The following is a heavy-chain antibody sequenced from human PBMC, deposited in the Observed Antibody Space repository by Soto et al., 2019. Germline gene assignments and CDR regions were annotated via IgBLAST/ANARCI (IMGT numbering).Heavy chain of an antibody. J-gene: IGHJ6*03. D-gene: IGHD2-15*01. CDR2: ISSNGVGT. CDR3: ARDDVLCDVGRCYGVPLLV. CDR1: GFTFSNYA. V-gene: IGHV3-64*01. Sequence: GGSLRLSCAASGFTFSNYAMDWVRQAPGKVLEYVSGISSNGVGTYYANSVKDRFTISRDNSKNTLYLQMGSLRAEDMAVYYCARDDVLCDVGRCYGVPLLVWCTGTTVTVS.